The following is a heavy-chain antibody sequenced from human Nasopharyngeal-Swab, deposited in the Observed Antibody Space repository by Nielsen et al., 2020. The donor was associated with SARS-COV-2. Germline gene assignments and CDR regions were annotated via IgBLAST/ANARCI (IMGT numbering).Heavy chain of an antibody. V-gene: IGHV3-66*01. Sequence: GGSLRLSCAASGFTVSTNYMNWVRQAPGKGLEWVSVIYSGGSTCYMDSVKARFTISRDNSKNTLSLQMNSLRAEDTAIYYCARGTAVAGGYYLDYWGQGTLVTVSS. D-gene: IGHD4-23*01. CDR2: IYSGGST. CDR3: ARGTAVAGGYYLDY. J-gene: IGHJ4*02. CDR1: GFTVSTNY.